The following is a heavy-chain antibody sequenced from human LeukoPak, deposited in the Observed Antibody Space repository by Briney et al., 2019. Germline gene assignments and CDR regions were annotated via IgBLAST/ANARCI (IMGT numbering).Heavy chain of an antibody. D-gene: IGHD4-17*01. J-gene: IGHJ4*02. CDR1: GFTFSSYA. CDR2: ISGSGGST. V-gene: IGHV3-23*01. Sequence: GGSLRLSCAASGFTFSSYAMSWVRQAPGKGLEWVSAISGSGGSTYYADSVKGRFTISRDNSKNTLYLQMSSLRAEDTAVYYCATRGVGDYGNYWGQGTLVTVSS. CDR3: ATRGVGDYGNY.